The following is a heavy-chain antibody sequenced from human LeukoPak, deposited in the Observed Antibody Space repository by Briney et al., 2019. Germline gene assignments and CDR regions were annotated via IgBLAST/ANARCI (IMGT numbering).Heavy chain of an antibody. Sequence: SETLSLTCAVYGGSFSGYYWSWIRQPPGKGLEWIGEINHSGSTNYNPSLKSRVTISVDTSKNQFSLKLSSVTAADPAVYYCARGRVSLEHTKRFDPWGQGTLVTVSS. D-gene: IGHD1/OR15-1a*01. CDR2: INHSGST. V-gene: IGHV4-34*01. CDR3: ARGRVSLEHTKRFDP. CDR1: GGSFSGYY. J-gene: IGHJ5*02.